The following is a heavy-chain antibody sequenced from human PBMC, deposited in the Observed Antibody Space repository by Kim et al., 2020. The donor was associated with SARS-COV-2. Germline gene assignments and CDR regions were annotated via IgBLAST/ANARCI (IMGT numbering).Heavy chain of an antibody. CDR2: IYHSGST. CDR3: AGAEGYYDYVWGSYRSGWFDP. J-gene: IGHJ5*02. V-gene: IGHV4-4*02. Sequence: SETLSLTCAVSGGSISSSNWWSWVRQPPGKGLEWIGEIYHSGSTNYNPSLKSRVTISVDKSKNQFSLKLSSVTAADTAVYYCAGAEGYYDYVWGSYRSGWFDPWGQGTLVTVSS. D-gene: IGHD3-16*02. CDR1: GGSISSSNW.